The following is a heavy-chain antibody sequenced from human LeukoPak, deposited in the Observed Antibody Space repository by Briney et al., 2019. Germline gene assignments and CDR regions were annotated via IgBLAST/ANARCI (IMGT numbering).Heavy chain of an antibody. D-gene: IGHD3-22*01. V-gene: IGHV3-30*02. CDR1: GLTFRRYG. J-gene: IGHJ4*02. Sequence: GGSLRLSCAASGLTFRRYGMHWVRPTPGKGLEWVAFIESDESIRQYADLVKGRFTISRDNSKNTLYLQMNSLRAGDTAVYYCAKDIPYYYDSSGYYPDYWGQGTLVTVSS. CDR2: IESDESIR. CDR3: AKDIPYYYDSSGYYPDY.